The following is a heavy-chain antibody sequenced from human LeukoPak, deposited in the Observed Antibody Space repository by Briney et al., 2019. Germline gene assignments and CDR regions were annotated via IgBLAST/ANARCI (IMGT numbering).Heavy chain of an antibody. Sequence: ASVTVSCTASGYTFTGYYMHWVRQAPGQGLEWMGRINPNSGGTNYAQKFQGRVTMTRDTSISTAYMELSRLRSDDTAVYYCARAPTKNYYDSSGYYSASSPYYLDYWGQGTLVTVSS. D-gene: IGHD3-22*01. CDR3: ARAPTKNYYDSSGYYSASSPYYLDY. J-gene: IGHJ4*02. CDR1: GYTFTGYY. CDR2: INPNSGGT. V-gene: IGHV1-2*06.